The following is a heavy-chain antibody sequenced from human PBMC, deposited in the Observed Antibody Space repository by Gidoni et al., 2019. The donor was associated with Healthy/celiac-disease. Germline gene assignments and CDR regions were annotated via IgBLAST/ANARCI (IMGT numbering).Heavy chain of an antibody. V-gene: IGHV1-58*01. J-gene: IGHJ4*02. Sequence: RGQRLEWLGWIVVGSGSTNYAQQFQERVTITRDKSTSTAYMELSSLRYEDTAVYYCAALLRIAVAGTEDYWGQGTLVTVSS. CDR3: AALLRIAVAGTEDY. CDR2: IVVGSGST. D-gene: IGHD6-19*01.